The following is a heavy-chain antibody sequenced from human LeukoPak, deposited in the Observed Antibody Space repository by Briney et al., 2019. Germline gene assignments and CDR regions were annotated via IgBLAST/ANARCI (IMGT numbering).Heavy chain of an antibody. CDR1: GFTFSSYS. CDR3: ARGRRGYDEDWFDP. Sequence: GGSLRLSCAASGFTFSSYSMNWVRQPPGKGLEWVSSISSSSSYIYYPDSVKGRSTISRHNANNSLYLQMNSLRAEDTAVYYCARGRRGYDEDWFDPWGQGTLVTVSS. D-gene: IGHD5-12*01. J-gene: IGHJ5*02. CDR2: ISSSSSYI. V-gene: IGHV3-21*01.